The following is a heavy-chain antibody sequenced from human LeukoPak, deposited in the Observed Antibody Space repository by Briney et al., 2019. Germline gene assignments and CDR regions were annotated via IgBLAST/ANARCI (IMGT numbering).Heavy chain of an antibody. V-gene: IGHV3-33*08. CDR3: ARSYGDATFDY. CDR2: IRSDGSDK. D-gene: IGHD4-17*01. CDR1: GFTFSSYD. Sequence: GRSLRLSCAASGFTFSSYDMHWVHQAPGKGLEWVAIIRSDGSDKYYADSVKGRFTISRDNSKSTLYLQLSSLRVEDTAVYYCARSYGDATFDYWGQGTLVTVSS. J-gene: IGHJ4*02.